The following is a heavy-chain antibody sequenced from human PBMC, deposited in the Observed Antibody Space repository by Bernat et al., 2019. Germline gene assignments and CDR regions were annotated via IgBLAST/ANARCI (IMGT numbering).Heavy chain of an antibody. J-gene: IGHJ4*02. CDR2: ISWNSGSI. Sequence: VQLVESGGGVVQPGRSLRLSCAASGFTFDDYAMHWVRQAPGKGLEWVSGISWNSGSIGYADSVKGRFTISRDNAKNSLYLQMNSLRAEDTALYYCAKGLYSSGWRPIDYWGQGTLVTVSS. D-gene: IGHD6-19*01. CDR3: AKGLYSSGWRPIDY. CDR1: GFTFDDYA. V-gene: IGHV3-9*01.